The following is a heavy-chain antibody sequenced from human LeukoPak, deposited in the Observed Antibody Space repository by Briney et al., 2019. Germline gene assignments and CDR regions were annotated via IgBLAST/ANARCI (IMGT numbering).Heavy chain of an antibody. CDR3: ARSYGSGSFRNNWFDP. V-gene: IGHV1-18*01. Sequence: GASVKVSCKASGYTFTSYGISWVRQAPGQGLEWMGWISAYNGNTNYAQKLQGRVTMTTDTSTSTAYMELRSLRSDDTAVYYCARSYGSGSFRNNWFDPWAREPWSPSPQ. CDR2: ISAYNGNT. D-gene: IGHD3-10*01. CDR1: GYTFTSYG. J-gene: IGHJ5*02.